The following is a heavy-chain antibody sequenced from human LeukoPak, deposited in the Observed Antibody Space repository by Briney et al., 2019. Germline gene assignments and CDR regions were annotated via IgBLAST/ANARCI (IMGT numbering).Heavy chain of an antibody. J-gene: IGHJ4*02. V-gene: IGHV3-48*04. Sequence: PGGSLRLSCAASGFTFSSYSMNWVRQAPGKGLKWVSYISSSSSTIYYADSVKGRFIISRDNAKNSLYLQMNSLRAEDTAVYYCARVEETGSVAGNYWGQGTLVTVSS. D-gene: IGHD6-19*01. CDR1: GFTFSSYS. CDR2: ISSSSSTI. CDR3: ARVEETGSVAGNY.